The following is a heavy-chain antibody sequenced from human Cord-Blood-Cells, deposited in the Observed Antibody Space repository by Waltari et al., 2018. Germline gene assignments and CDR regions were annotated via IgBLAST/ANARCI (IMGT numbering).Heavy chain of an antibody. CDR1: GGSISSSSYY. V-gene: IGHV4-39*01. D-gene: IGHD6-19*01. CDR2: IHYSGST. Sequence: QLQLQESGPGLVMPSETRSLTCTASGGSISSSSYYWGWIRQPPGKGLEWIGSIHYSGSTYYNPSLKSRVTISVDTAKNQFSLKLSSVTAADTAVYYCARGAVAGTVFDYWGQGTLVTVSS. CDR3: ARGAVAGTVFDY. J-gene: IGHJ4*02.